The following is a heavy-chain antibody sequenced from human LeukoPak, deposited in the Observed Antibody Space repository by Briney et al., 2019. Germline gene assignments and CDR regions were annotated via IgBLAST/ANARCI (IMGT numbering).Heavy chain of an antibody. CDR2: IWYDGSNK. D-gene: IGHD2-15*01. CDR1: GFTFSSYG. CDR3: ARDWTATLDY. J-gene: IGHJ4*02. V-gene: IGHV3-33*01. Sequence: GGSLRLSCAASGFTFSSYGMHWVRQAPGKGLEWVALIWYDGSNKYYADSVKGRFTISRDNSKNTLYLQMNSVRAEDTAVYYCARDWTATLDYWGQGTLVTVSS.